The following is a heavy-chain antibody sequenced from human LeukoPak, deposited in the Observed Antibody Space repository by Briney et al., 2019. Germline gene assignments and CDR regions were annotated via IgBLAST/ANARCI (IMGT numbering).Heavy chain of an antibody. CDR2: ISGSGGST. CDR3: ARDFPYGSGSY. D-gene: IGHD3-10*01. V-gene: IGHV3-23*01. Sequence: GGSLRLSCAASGFTFSSYAMSWVRQAPGKGLEWVSAISGSGGSTYYADSVKGRFTISRDNAKNSLYLQMNSLRAEDTAVYYCARDFPYGSGSYWGQGTLVTVSS. J-gene: IGHJ4*02. CDR1: GFTFSSYA.